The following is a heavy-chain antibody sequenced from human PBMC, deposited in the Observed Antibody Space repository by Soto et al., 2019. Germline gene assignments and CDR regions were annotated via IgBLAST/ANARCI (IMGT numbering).Heavy chain of an antibody. J-gene: IGHJ5*02. CDR2: ISAYNGNT. CDR1: GYTFTSYG. D-gene: IGHD5-18*01. V-gene: IGHV1-18*01. CDR3: ARDQFDEVTDTWFDP. Sequence: ASVKDSCKASGYTFTSYGISWVRQAPGQGLEWMGWISAYNGNTNYAQKLQGRVAMTTDTSTSTAYMELRSLRSDDTAVYYCARDQFDEVTDTWFDPWGQGTLVTVSS.